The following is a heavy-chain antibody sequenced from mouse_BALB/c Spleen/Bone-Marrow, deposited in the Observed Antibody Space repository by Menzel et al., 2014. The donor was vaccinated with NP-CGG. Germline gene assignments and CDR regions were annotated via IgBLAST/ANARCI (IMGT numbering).Heavy chain of an antibody. CDR3: ARGGISVDY. V-gene: IGHV1-80*01. CDR1: GYVFSTYW. Sequence: QVTLKVSGAELVRPGSSVKISCKSSGYVFSTYWINWVKQRPGQGLEWIGQIYPGDGDTDFNGKFKDKATLTADESSNTAYMQLSSLTSEDSAVYFCARGGISVDYWGQGTTLTVSS. J-gene: IGHJ2*01. CDR2: IYPGDGDT.